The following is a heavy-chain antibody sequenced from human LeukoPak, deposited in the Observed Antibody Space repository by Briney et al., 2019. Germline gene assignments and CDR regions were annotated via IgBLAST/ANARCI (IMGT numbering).Heavy chain of an antibody. CDR2: IYYSGST. Sequence: SETLSLTCTVSGGSISSSSYYWGWIRQPPGKGLEWTGSIYYSGSTYYNPSLKSRVTISVDTSKNQFSLKLSSVTAADTAVYYCARSFRDYGDYLNTAYYFDYWGQGTLVTVSS. V-gene: IGHV4-39*07. CDR3: ARSFRDYGDYLNTAYYFDY. D-gene: IGHD4-17*01. J-gene: IGHJ4*02. CDR1: GGSISSSSYY.